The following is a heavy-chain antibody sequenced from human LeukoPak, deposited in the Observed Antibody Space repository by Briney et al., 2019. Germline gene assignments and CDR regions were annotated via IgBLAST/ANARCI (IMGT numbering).Heavy chain of an antibody. CDR1: GFTFTTYD. CDR2: IGTTGDT. Sequence: GWSLRLPCAASGFTFTTYDMHWVRQATGKGLEWVSAIGTTGDTYYPGSVKGRFTISRENAKNSLYLQLNSLRAGDTAVYYCERDRGGGHMDVWGKGTTVTISS. J-gene: IGHJ6*03. D-gene: IGHD2-15*01. CDR3: ERDRGGGHMDV. V-gene: IGHV3-13*01.